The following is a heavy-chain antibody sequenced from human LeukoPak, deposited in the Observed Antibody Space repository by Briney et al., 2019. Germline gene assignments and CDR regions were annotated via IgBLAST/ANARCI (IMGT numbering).Heavy chain of an antibody. Sequence: GVLRLSGTASGFTFGDYAMSWVRQAPGKGLEWVGFIRSKASGGTTEYAASVKGRFTISRDDSKSIAYLQMNSLKTEDTAVYYCTRVTCSSTSCYLYYYGMDVWGQGTTVTVSS. D-gene: IGHD2-2*01. V-gene: IGHV3-49*04. CDR1: GFTFGDYA. J-gene: IGHJ6*01. CDR2: IRSKASGGTT. CDR3: TRVTCSSTSCYLYYYGMDV.